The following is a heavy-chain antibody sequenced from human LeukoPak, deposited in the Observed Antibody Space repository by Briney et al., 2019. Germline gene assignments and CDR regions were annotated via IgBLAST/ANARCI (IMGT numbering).Heavy chain of an antibody. J-gene: IGHJ4*02. CDR1: GYTFTGYY. Sequence: ASVKVSCKASGYTFTGYYMHWVRQAPGQGLEWMGWINPDSGGTNYAQKFQGRVTMTRDTSISTAYMELSRLRSDDTAVYYCARAIYGSGSYYQNAPGYWGQGTLVTVSS. D-gene: IGHD3-10*01. CDR3: ARAIYGSGSYYQNAPGY. V-gene: IGHV1-2*02. CDR2: INPDSGGT.